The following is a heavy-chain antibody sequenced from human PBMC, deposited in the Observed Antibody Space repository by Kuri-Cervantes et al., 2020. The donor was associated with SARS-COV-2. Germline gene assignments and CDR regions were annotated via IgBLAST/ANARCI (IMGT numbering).Heavy chain of an antibody. D-gene: IGHD4-17*01. V-gene: IGHV4-59*12. J-gene: IGHJ3*02. Sequence: GSLRLSCTASGGSISSYYWCWIRQLPGKGLEWIGYIYYSGSTDYNPSLKNRVTISVDTYKNDFFLRLTSVTAADTAVYYCARAAHHMTTVTRGAFDIWGQGTMVTVPS. CDR1: GGSISSYY. CDR2: IYYSGST. CDR3: ARAAHHMTTVTRGAFDI.